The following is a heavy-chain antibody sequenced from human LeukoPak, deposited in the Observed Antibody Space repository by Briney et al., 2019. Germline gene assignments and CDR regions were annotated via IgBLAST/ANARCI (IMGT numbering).Heavy chain of an antibody. V-gene: IGHV3-53*01. Sequence: GGSLRLSCTVSGFTVSSNSMSWVRQAPGKGLEWVSFIYSDNTHYSDSVKGRFTISRDNSKNTLYLQMNSLRAEDTAVYYCARRDGAYSHPYDYWGQGTLVTVSS. CDR2: IYSDNT. CDR3: ARRDGAYSHPYDY. CDR1: GFTVSSNS. J-gene: IGHJ4*02. D-gene: IGHD4-23*01.